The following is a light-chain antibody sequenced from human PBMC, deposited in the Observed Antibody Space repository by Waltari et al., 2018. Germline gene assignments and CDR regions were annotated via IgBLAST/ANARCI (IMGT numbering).Light chain of an antibody. CDR2: EVI. CDR1: PSDIGSYDF. CDR3: SSYTLKNTVI. V-gene: IGLV2-14*01. Sequence: QSALTQPASVSGSPGQSITISCTGTPSDIGSYDFVSWYQHHPGKAPKLIIYEVILRPAWVSNRLSGSKSGNTASLTMSGLQAEDEAVYYCSSYTLKNTVIFGGGTKLTVL. J-gene: IGLJ2*01.